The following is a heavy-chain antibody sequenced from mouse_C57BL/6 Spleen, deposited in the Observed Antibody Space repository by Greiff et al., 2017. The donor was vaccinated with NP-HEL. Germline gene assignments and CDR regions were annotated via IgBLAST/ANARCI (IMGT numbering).Heavy chain of an antibody. CDR1: GYTFTSYW. CDR3: ARYYDGSPGAMDY. J-gene: IGHJ4*01. V-gene: IGHV1-53*01. CDR2: INPSNGGT. D-gene: IGHD2-3*01. Sequence: QVQLQQPGTELVKPGASVQLSCKASGYTFTSYWMHWVKQRPGQGLEWIGNINPSNGGTNYNEQFNSKATLTVDKSSSTAYMQLSSLTSEDSAVYYCARYYDGSPGAMDYWGQGTSVTVSS.